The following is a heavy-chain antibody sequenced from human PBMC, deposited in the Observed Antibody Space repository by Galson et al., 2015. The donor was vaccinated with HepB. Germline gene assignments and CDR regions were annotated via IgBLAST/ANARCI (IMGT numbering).Heavy chain of an antibody. CDR2: ISHTGRA. Sequence: SETLSLTCAVYGGSLTNFYWNWIRQPPGKGLEWVGEISHTGRAKYKSSLNSRVTMSVDRSKNQFSLNLKSVTAADTGVYYCVRGNDYHSGTFYKSDGLDIWGPGRRSPFLQ. CDR3: VRGNDYHSGTFYKSDGLDI. D-gene: IGHD3-10*01. CDR1: GGSLTNFY. J-gene: IGHJ3*02. V-gene: IGHV4-34*01.